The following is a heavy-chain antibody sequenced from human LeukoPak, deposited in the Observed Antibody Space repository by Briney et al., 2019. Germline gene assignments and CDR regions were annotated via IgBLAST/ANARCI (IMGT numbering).Heavy chain of an antibody. J-gene: IGHJ4*02. CDR2: IYYSGST. V-gene: IGHV4-31*03. D-gene: IGHD3-22*01. CDR1: GGSISSGGYY. Sequence: SQTLSLTCTVSGGSISSGGYYWSWIRQHPGKGLEWIGYIYYSGSTYYNPSLKSRVTISVDTSKNQFSLKLSSVTAADTAVYYCASLARGSGSIDYWGQGTLVTVSS. CDR3: ASLARGSGSIDY.